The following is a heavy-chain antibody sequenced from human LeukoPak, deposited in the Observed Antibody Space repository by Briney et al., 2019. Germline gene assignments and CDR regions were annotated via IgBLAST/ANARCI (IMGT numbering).Heavy chain of an antibody. Sequence: PSETLSLTCTVSGGSISSSSYYWGWIRQPPGKGLEWIGSIYYSGSTYYNPSLKSRVTISVDTSKNQFSLKLSSVTAADTAVYYCARHLIRAIVVEPAAILYWGQGTLVTVSS. CDR2: IYYSGST. J-gene: IGHJ4*02. D-gene: IGHD2-2*01. CDR3: ARHLIRAIVVEPAAILY. V-gene: IGHV4-39*01. CDR1: GGSISSSSYY.